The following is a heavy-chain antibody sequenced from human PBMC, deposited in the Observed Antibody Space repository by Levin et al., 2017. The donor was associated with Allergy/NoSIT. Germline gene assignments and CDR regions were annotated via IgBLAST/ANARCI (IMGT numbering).Heavy chain of an antibody. CDR3: ARAGWGVVVPAAPEDY. J-gene: IGHJ4*02. Sequence: RAGGSLRLSCAASGFTFSSYGMNWVRQAPGKGLEWVSYISSSSSTIYYADSVKGRFTISRDNAKNSLYLQMNSLRAEDTAVYYCARAGWGVVVPAAPEDYWGQGTLVTVSS. CDR1: GFTFSSYG. D-gene: IGHD2-2*01. V-gene: IGHV3-48*01. CDR2: ISSSSSTI.